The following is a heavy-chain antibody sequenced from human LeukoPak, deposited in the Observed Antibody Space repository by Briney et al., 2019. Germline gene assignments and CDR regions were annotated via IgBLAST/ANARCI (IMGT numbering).Heavy chain of an antibody. CDR2: IIPIFGTA. CDR1: GYTFTSYD. D-gene: IGHD2-2*01. CDR3: ATDIVVVPAASFDY. J-gene: IGHJ4*02. Sequence: SVKVSCKASGYTFTSYDINWVRQATGQGLEWMGGIIPIFGTANYAQKFQGRVTITADESTSTAYMELRSLRSDDTAVYYCATDIVVVPAASFDYWGQGTLVTVSS. V-gene: IGHV1-69*13.